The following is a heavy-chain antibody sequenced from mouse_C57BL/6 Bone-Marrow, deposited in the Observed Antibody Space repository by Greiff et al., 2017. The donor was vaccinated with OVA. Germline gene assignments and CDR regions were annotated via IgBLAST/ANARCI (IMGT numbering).Heavy chain of an antibody. CDR2: INPNNGGT. J-gene: IGHJ1*03. CDR3: ARPLDYYGSSYWYFDV. Sequence: VQLKQSGPELVKPGASVKISCKASGYTFTDYYMNWVKQSHGKSLEWIGDINPNNGGTSYNQKFKGKATLTVDKSSSTAYMALRSLTSEDSAVYYCARPLDYYGSSYWYFDVWGTGTTVTVSS. V-gene: IGHV1-26*01. D-gene: IGHD1-1*01. CDR1: GYTFTDYY.